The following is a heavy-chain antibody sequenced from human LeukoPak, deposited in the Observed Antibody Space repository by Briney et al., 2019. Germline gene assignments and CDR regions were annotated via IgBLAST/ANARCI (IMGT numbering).Heavy chain of an antibody. CDR2: IFYTGST. CDR1: GGSISSGNYY. J-gene: IGHJ5*02. D-gene: IGHD6-6*01. V-gene: IGHV4-30-4*01. CDR3: ARKYPDHWFDP. Sequence: SETLSLTCAVSGGSISSGNYYWSWIRQPPGKGLEWIGYIFYTGSTNYSPSLKSRVSISVDTLKNQFSLELSSVTAADTAVYYCARKYPDHWFDPWGQGTLVTVSS.